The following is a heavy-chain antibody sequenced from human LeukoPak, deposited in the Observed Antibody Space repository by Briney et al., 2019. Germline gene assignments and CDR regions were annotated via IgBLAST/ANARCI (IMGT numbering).Heavy chain of an antibody. CDR2: IYTSGST. V-gene: IGHV4-61*02. D-gene: IGHD3-9*01. CDR3: ARDGREYDILTGFYYYYYMDV. J-gene: IGHJ6*03. Sequence: PSETLSLTCTVSGGSISSGSYYWSWIRQPAGKGLEWIGRIYTSGSTNYNPSLKSRVTISVDTSKNQFSLKLSSVTAADTAVYYCARDGREYDILTGFYYYYYMDVWGKGTTVTISS. CDR1: GGSISSGSYY.